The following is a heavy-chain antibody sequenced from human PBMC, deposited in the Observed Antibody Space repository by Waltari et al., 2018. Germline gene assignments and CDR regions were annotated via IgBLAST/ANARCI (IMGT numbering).Heavy chain of an antibody. CDR2: ISGSGGST. Sequence: EVQLLESGGGLVQPGGSLRLSCAASGFTFSSYAMSWVRQAPGKGLEWVSAISGSGGSTYYADSAKGRFTSSRDNSKNTLYLQMNSLRAEDTAVYYCAKDRQLVKSNYFDYWGQGTLVTVSS. CDR1: GFTFSSYA. CDR3: AKDRQLVKSNYFDY. J-gene: IGHJ4*02. D-gene: IGHD6-6*01. V-gene: IGHV3-23*01.